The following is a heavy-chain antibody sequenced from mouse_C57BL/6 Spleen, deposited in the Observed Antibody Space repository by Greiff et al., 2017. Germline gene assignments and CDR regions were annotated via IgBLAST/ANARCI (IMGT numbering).Heavy chain of an antibody. D-gene: IGHD2-12*01. CDR2: IDPENGDT. CDR1: GFNIKDDY. V-gene: IGHV14-4*01. Sequence: EVKLMESGAELVRPGASVKLSCTASGFNIKDDYMHWVKQRPEQGLEWIGWIDPENGDTEYASKFQGKATITADTSSNTAYLQLSSLTSEDTAVYYCTTYYSYAMDYWGQGTSVTVSS. CDR3: TTYYSYAMDY. J-gene: IGHJ4*01.